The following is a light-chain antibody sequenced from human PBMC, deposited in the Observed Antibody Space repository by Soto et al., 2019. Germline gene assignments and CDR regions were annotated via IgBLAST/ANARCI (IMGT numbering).Light chain of an antibody. J-gene: IGKJ5*01. CDR2: ESS. CDR3: QHFNSFPIT. V-gene: IGKV1-13*02. CDR1: QGISTL. Sequence: QLTQSPSSLSSSVGARVTITGRASQGISTLLAWYQQKPGKAPKVLIYESSLLQSGVPSRFSGSGSGTDFTLTISSLQPEDFATYYCQHFNSFPITFGQGTRLEIK.